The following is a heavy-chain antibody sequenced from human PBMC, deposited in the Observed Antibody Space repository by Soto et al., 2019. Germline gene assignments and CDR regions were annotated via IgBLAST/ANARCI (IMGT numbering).Heavy chain of an antibody. J-gene: IGHJ4*02. Sequence: PSETLSTTYADYGGVFSASYWTRISQPRGTGLEWIGEINHSGSTNYNPSLKSRVTISVDTSKNQFSLKLSSVTAADTAVYYCARDFGYGGYGDYWGQGTLVTVSS. CDR2: INHSGST. V-gene: IGHV4-34*01. CDR1: GGVFSASY. CDR3: ARDFGYGGYGDY. D-gene: IGHD5-12*01.